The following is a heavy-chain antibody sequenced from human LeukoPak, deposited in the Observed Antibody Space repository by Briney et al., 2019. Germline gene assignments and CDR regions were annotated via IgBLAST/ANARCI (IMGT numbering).Heavy chain of an antibody. Sequence: SSVKVSCKASGGTFSSYAISWVRQAPGQRLEWMGGIIPIFGTANYAQKFQGRVTITTDESTSTAYMELSSLRSEDTAVCYCAGGTAMVAFDYYYYMDVWGKGTTVTVSS. J-gene: IGHJ6*03. D-gene: IGHD5-18*01. CDR2: IIPIFGTA. V-gene: IGHV1-69*05. CDR3: AGGTAMVAFDYYYYMDV. CDR1: GGTFSSYA.